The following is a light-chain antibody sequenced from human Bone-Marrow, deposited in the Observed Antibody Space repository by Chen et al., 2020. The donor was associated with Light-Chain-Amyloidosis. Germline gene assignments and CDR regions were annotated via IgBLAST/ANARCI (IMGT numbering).Light chain of an antibody. CDR1: DLPTKY. Sequence: SYELTQPPSVSVPPGQTARITCSGDDLPTKYAYWYQQKPGQAPVLVIHRDTERPSGISERFSGSSSGTPATLTISGVQAEDEADYHCQSADSSGTYEVIFGGGTKLTVL. CDR3: QSADSSGTYEVI. CDR2: RDT. V-gene: IGLV3-25*03. J-gene: IGLJ2*01.